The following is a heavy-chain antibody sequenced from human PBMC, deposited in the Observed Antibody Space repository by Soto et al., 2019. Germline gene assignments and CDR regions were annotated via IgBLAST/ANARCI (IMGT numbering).Heavy chain of an antibody. J-gene: IGHJ6*02. CDR2: IYPGDSDT. CDR3: ARQYCSSTSCYSEYYYYGMDV. V-gene: IGHV5-51*01. Sequence: PGESLKISCKGSGYSFTSYWIGWVRQMPGKGLEWMGIIYPGDSDTRYSPSFQGQVTISADKSISTAYLQWSSLKASDTAMYYFARQYCSSTSCYSEYYYYGMDVWGQGTTVTVSS. CDR1: GYSFTSYW. D-gene: IGHD2-2*01.